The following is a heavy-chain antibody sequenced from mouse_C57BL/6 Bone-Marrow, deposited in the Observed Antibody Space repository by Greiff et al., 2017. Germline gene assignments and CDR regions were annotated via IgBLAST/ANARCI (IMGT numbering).Heavy chain of an antibody. D-gene: IGHD1-1*01. J-gene: IGHJ3*01. Sequence: EVKLQESGAELVRPGASVKLSCTASGFTIKDDYMYWVKQRPEQGLEWIGWIDPEDGDTEYASKFPGKGTLTADTSSNTDYLQLSSLTNEDAAVYCCTTEYDGSSAFAYRGKGTMVTVSA. CDR2: IDPEDGDT. CDR1: GFTIKDDY. V-gene: IGHV14-4*01. CDR3: TTEYDGSSAFAY.